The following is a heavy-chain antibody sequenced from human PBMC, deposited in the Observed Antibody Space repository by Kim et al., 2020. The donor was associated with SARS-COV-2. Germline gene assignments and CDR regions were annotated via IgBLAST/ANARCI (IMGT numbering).Heavy chain of an antibody. Sequence: PSLKRRVTISVDTSKNQFSLKLGSVTAADTAVYYCARHRSEQQLVPGFDYWGQGTLVTVSS. J-gene: IGHJ4*02. CDR3: ARHRSEQQLVPGFDY. V-gene: IGHV4-39*01. D-gene: IGHD6-13*01.